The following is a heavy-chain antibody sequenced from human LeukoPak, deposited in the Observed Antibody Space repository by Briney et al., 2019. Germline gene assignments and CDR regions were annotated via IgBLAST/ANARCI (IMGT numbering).Heavy chain of an antibody. Sequence: SETLPLTCTVSGGSISSSSYYWGWIRQPPGKGLEWIGSIYYSGSTYYNPSLKSRVTISVDTSKNQFSLKLSSVTAADTAVYYCARLSDPLVAATLYGMDVWGQGTTVTVSS. CDR1: GGSISSSSYY. V-gene: IGHV4-39*01. CDR2: IYYSGST. J-gene: IGHJ6*02. CDR3: ARLSDPLVAATLYGMDV. D-gene: IGHD2-15*01.